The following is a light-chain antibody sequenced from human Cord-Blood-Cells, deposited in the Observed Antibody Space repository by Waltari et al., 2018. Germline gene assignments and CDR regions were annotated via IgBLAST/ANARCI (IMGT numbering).Light chain of an antibody. V-gene: IGKV1-33*01. CDR2: DAS. J-gene: IGKJ4*01. Sequence: DIQMTQSPSSLSASVGERVSITCQASPDISNYLNWYQQKPGKAPKLLIYDASNLETGVPSRFSGSGSGTDFTFTISSLQPEDIATYYCQQYDNLPRTFGGGTKVEIK. CDR3: QQYDNLPRT. CDR1: PDISNY.